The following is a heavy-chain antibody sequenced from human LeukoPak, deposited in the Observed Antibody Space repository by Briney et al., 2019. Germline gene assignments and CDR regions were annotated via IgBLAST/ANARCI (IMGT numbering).Heavy chain of an antibody. CDR3: ARDKGLDAFDI. CDR2: IYSGGST. CDR1: GFTVSSNY. V-gene: IGHV3-66*02. Sequence: GGSLRLSCAASGFTVSSNYMSWVRQAPGKGLEWVSVIYSGGSTYYADSVKGRFTISRDNSKNTLYLQMNGLRAEDTAVYYCARDKGLDAFDIWGQGTMVTVSS. J-gene: IGHJ3*02.